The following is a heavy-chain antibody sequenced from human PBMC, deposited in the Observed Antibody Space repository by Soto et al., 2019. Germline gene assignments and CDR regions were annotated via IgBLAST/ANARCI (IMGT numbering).Heavy chain of an antibody. CDR2: MIPDSGRT. Sequence: QVQLVQSGADMKKPGASVKVSCKASGYTFTNHDINWVRQVPGQGLEWMGWMIPDSGRTRYAQKFQGRVSLTRNTSRSTAYMVLTSLTSEDSAVYYCARSEQFVCGVDFWGQGTLVTVSS. CDR1: GYTFTNHD. V-gene: IGHV1-8*01. J-gene: IGHJ4*02. CDR3: ARSEQFVCGVDF.